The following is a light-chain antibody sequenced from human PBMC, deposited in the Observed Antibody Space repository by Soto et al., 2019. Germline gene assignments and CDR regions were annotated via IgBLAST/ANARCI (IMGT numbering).Light chain of an antibody. Sequence: DMQMTQSPSTLSASVGDRVTITCRAGQSISTWLAWYQQKPGKAPNLLIYDASSLESGVPSRFAGSGSGTEFTLTITSLQPGDFATYYCQQYNSLTWTFGQGPKVDIK. V-gene: IGKV1-5*01. CDR3: QQYNSLTWT. J-gene: IGKJ1*01. CDR2: DAS. CDR1: QSISTW.